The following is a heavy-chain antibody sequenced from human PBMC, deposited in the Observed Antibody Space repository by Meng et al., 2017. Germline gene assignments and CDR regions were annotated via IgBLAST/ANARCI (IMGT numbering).Heavy chain of an antibody. CDR3: ARWSIYCSGGSCYSFDY. D-gene: IGHD2-15*01. J-gene: IGHJ4*02. V-gene: IGHV4-4*02. CDR2: IYHSGST. CDR1: GGSISSSNW. Sequence: QVQLPESGPGLVEPSGTLSLTCPVSGGSISSSNWWSWGRQPPGKGLEWIGEIYHSGSTNYNPSLKSRVTISVDKSKNQFSLKLSSVTAADTAVYYCARWSIYCSGGSCYSFDYWGQGTLVTVSS.